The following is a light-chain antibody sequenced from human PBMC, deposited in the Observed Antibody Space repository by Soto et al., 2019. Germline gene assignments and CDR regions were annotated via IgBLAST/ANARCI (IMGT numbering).Light chain of an antibody. CDR3: SSYTSSSPYV. CDR1: SSDVGGYKY. J-gene: IGLJ1*01. V-gene: IGLV2-14*01. CDR2: EVS. Sequence: QSVLTQPASVSGSPGQSITISCTGTSSDVGGYKYVSWYQQHPGRAPKLMLYEVSYRPSGVSNRFSGSKSGNTASLTISGLQAEDEADYYCSSYTSSSPYVFGTGTKVTVL.